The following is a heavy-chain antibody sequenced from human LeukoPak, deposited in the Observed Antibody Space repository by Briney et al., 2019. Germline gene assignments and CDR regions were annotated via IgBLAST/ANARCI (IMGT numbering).Heavy chain of an antibody. Sequence: GGSLRLSCAASGFTFSSYSMNWVRQAPGKGLEWVSSISSSSSCIYYADSVKGRFTISRDNAKNSLYLQMNSLRAEETAVYYCAKGRFKDPDFYYYYMDVWGKGTTVTVSS. D-gene: IGHD3-3*01. J-gene: IGHJ6*03. CDR1: GFTFSSYS. CDR3: AKGRFKDPDFYYYYMDV. CDR2: ISSSSSCI. V-gene: IGHV3-21*01.